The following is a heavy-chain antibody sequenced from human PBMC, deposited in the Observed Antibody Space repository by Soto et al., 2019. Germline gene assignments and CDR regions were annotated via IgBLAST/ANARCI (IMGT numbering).Heavy chain of an antibody. Sequence: PWDTLSLTGGACGDSIRSGDCWGWIRQPPGKGLEWTGRIFHSVTTDDNPSLKSRVTISVDMSNNQFSLKLTSVTAADTAVYYCARLGDDSRGYYYFDYWGQGTLVTGSS. J-gene: IGHJ4*02. CDR3: ARLGDDSRGYYYFDY. CDR1: GDSIRSGDC. V-gene: IGHV4-38-2*01. CDR2: IFHSVTT. D-gene: IGHD3-22*01.